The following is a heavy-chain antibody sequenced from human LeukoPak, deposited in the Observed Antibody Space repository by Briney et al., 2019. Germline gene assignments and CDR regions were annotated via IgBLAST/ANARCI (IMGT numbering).Heavy chain of an antibody. Sequence: PSETLSLTCAVYGGSFSGYYWSWIRQPPGKGLEWIGEINNSGSTNYNPSLKSRVTISVDTSKNQFSLKLSSVTAADTAVYYCARTDFWSGYYNWFDPWGQGTLVTVSS. CDR1: GGSFSGYY. V-gene: IGHV4-34*01. CDR3: ARTDFWSGYYNWFDP. J-gene: IGHJ5*02. CDR2: INNSGST. D-gene: IGHD3-3*01.